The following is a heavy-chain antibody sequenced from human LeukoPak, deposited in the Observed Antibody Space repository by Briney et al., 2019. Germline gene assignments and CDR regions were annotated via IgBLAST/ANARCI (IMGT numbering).Heavy chain of an antibody. CDR1: GGSFSGYY. CDR2: IYTSGST. Sequence: SETLSLTCAVYGGSFSGYYWSWIRQPAGKGLEWIGRIYTSGSTNYNPSLKSRVTMSVDTSKNQFSLKLSSVTAADTAVYYCARVSSYDILINWGQGTLVTVSS. CDR3: ARVSSYDILIN. V-gene: IGHV4-59*10. D-gene: IGHD3-9*01. J-gene: IGHJ4*02.